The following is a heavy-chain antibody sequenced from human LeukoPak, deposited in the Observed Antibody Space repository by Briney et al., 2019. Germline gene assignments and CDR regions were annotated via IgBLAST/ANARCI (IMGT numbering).Heavy chain of an antibody. CDR3: AKDISAVYGGKLAFDI. CDR2: IRYDGNNE. J-gene: IGHJ3*02. D-gene: IGHD4-23*01. Sequence: GGSLRLSRAASGFLFKTFGMNWVRQSPGKGLEWVALIRYDGNNEYYADSVKGRFTISRDNSNNMLFLQMDSLRAEDTAIYYCAKDISAVYGGKLAFDIWGQGTMVTVSS. CDR1: GFLFKTFG. V-gene: IGHV3-30*02.